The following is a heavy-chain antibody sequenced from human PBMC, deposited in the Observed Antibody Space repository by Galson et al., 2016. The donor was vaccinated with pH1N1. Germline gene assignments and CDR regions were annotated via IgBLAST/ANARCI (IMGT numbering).Heavy chain of an antibody. CDR2: IYSSGST. D-gene: IGHD2-15*01. Sequence: SETLSLTCTVSGGSINTFYWSWIRQSAGKGLEWIGRIYSSGSTNHNPSLESRVTMSIDTSKNQFSLKLSSVTAADTAVYYCARAVGGGSCHWGQGTLVTVSS. CDR1: GGSINTFY. V-gene: IGHV4-4*07. CDR3: ARAVGGGSCH. J-gene: IGHJ4*02.